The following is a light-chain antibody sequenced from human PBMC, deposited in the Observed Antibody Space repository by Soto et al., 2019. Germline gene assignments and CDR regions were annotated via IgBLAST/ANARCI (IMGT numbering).Light chain of an antibody. CDR2: RDN. Sequence: QSVLTQPPSVSETPGQRVTISCSGSSSNIGNNFAYWYQQLPGTAPKLLISRDNERPSGVPDRISGSKSGTSASLAINGLRSEDEADYYCAAWDDSLSGPVFGGGTKVTVL. V-gene: IGLV1-47*02. CDR3: AAWDDSLSGPV. CDR1: SSNIGNNF. J-gene: IGLJ3*02.